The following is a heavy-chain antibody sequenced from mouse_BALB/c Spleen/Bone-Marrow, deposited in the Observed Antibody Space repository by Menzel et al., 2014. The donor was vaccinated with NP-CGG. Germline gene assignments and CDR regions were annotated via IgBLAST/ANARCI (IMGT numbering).Heavy chain of an antibody. CDR2: IDPENGDT. J-gene: IGHJ2*01. CDR1: GFNIKDYY. Sequence: VQLQQSGAELVRSGVSVKLSCTASGFNIKDYYMHWVKQRPEQGLEWIGWIDPENGDTEYAPKFQGKATMTADTSSNTAYLQLSSLTSEDTAVYYCNEGYGNYGYWGQGTTLTVSS. D-gene: IGHD2-10*02. CDR3: NEGYGNYGY. V-gene: IGHV14-4*02.